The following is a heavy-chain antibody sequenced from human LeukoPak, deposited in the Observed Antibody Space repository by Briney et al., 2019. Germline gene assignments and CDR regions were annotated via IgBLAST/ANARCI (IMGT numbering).Heavy chain of an antibody. V-gene: IGHV4-59*01. Sequence: SETLSLTCSVSGDSISNYYWSWLRQSPGKGLEWIGYIYYSGNTNYNPSLKSRVTISVDTSKNQFSLKLSSVTAADTAVYYCARTPGITYYFGSGSPNYFDYWGQGTLVTVSS. CDR2: IYYSGNT. CDR3: ARTPGITYYFGSGSPNYFDY. J-gene: IGHJ4*02. CDR1: GDSISNYY. D-gene: IGHD3-10*01.